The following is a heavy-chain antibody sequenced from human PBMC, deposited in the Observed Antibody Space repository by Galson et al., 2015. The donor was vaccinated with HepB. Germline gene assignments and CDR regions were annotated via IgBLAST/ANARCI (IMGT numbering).Heavy chain of an antibody. CDR3: ARDRAAAGIDY. Sequence: SLRLSCAASGFTFSSYGMLFFRQAPGKGLEWVALIWNDGSNKYYADSVKGRFTISRDNSKNTLYLQMNSLRAEDTAVYYCARDRAAAGIDYWGQGTLVIVSS. V-gene: IGHV3-33*01. CDR1: GFTFSSYG. CDR2: IWNDGSNK. J-gene: IGHJ4*02. D-gene: IGHD6-13*01.